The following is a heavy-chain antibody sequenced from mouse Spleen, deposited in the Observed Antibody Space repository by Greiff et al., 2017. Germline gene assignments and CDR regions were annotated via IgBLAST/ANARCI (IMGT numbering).Heavy chain of an antibody. CDR2: IYYSGTI. CDR3: ARERRVYDGYYDYAMDY. J-gene: IGHJ4*01. Sequence: DVQLQESGPGLVKPSQTVFLTCTVTGISITTGNYRWSWIRQFPGNKLEWIGYIYYSGTITYNPSLTSRTTITRDTPKNQFFLEMNSLTAEDTATYYCARERRVYDGYYDYAMDYWGQGTSVTVSS. D-gene: IGHD2-3*01. V-gene: IGHV3-5*01. CDR1: GISITTGNYR.